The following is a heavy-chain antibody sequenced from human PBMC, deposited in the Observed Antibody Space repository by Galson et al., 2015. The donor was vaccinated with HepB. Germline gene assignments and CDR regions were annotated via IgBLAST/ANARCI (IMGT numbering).Heavy chain of an antibody. D-gene: IGHD3-22*01. CDR3: ARGLYYDSSGYYLYYFDY. V-gene: IGHV1-46*01. CDR2: INPSGGST. J-gene: IGHJ4*02. CDR1: GYTFTSYY. Sequence: SVKVSCKASGYTFTSYYIHWVRQAPGQGLEWMGTINPSGGSTSYAQKFQGRVTMTRDTPTSTVYMELSSLRSEDTAVYYCARGLYYDSSGYYLYYFDYWGQGTLVTVSS.